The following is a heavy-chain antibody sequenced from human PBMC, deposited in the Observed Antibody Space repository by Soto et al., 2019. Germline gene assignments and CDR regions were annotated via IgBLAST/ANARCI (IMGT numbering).Heavy chain of an antibody. CDR2: ISYSGST. CDR1: GGSISSSY. Sequence: SETLSLSCSVSGGSISSSYWSWIRQPPGKGLEWIGYISYSGSTTYNPSLKSRITLSVDTSKNQFSLRVSSVTAADTAVYYCARGHRAMEYYYYYGMDVWGQGTTVTVSS. J-gene: IGHJ6*02. V-gene: IGHV4-59*01. CDR3: ARGHRAMEYYYYYGMDV. D-gene: IGHD5-18*01.